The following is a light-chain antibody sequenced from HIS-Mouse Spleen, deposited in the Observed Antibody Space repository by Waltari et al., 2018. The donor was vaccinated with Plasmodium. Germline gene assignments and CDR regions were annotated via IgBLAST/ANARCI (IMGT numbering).Light chain of an antibody. CDR3: QQYNNWSFT. V-gene: IGKV3-15*01. CDR1: QSVSSN. CDR2: GAS. J-gene: IGKJ3*01. Sequence: EILMTQSPATLSVSPGERATLTCRASQSVSSNLAWYQQKPGQAPRLLIYGASTRATGIPARFSGSGYGTEFTLTISSLQSEDFAVYYCQQYNNWSFTFGPGNKVDIK.